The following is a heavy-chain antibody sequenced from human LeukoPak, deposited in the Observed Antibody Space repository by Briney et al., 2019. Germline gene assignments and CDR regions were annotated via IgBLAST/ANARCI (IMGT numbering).Heavy chain of an antibody. D-gene: IGHD1-26*01. CDR3: ARARGGSYQAPYYFDY. V-gene: IGHV3-53*01. Sequence: PGGSLRLSCAASGITVSSNYMSWVRQAPGKGLEWVSVVSSGGSTYYADSVKGRFTISRDNAKNSLYLQMNSLRAEDTAVYYCARARGGSYQAPYYFDYWGQGTLVTVSS. CDR1: GITVSSNY. CDR2: VSSGGST. J-gene: IGHJ4*02.